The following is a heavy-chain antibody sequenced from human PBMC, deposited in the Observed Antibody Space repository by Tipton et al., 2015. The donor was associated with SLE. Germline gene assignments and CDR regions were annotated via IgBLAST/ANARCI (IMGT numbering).Heavy chain of an antibody. CDR2: ITQSETT. CDR3: ARVRTRDTSDVPVYFFDY. Sequence: LRLSCAIYGGSFSGYYWTWIRQPPGKGLEWIGEITQSETTTYNPSLKSRVTISVDTSTNQFSLTLSSVTTADTAVYYCARVRTRDTSDVPVYFFDYWGQGTLVTVSP. CDR1: GGSFSGYY. V-gene: IGHV4-34*01. D-gene: IGHD3-22*01. J-gene: IGHJ4*02.